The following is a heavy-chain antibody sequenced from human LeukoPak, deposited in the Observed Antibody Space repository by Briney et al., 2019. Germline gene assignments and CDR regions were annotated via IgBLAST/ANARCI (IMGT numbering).Heavy chain of an antibody. J-gene: IGHJ2*01. D-gene: IGHD3-22*01. CDR3: ARLSSGYYPAYWYFDL. CDR2: IYTGGTT. CDR1: GFTVSSNY. Sequence: SGGSLRLSCAASGFTVSSNYMSWVRQAPGKGLEWVSTIYTGGTTYYADSVKDRFTISRDNSKNTLYLQMNSLRAEDTAVYYCARLSSGYYPAYWYFDLWGRGTLVTVSS. V-gene: IGHV3-53*01.